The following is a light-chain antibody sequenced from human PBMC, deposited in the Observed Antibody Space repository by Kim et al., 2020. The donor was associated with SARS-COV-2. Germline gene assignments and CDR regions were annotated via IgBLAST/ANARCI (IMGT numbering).Light chain of an antibody. CDR3: QQYNGYPIT. CDR1: QDIDTY. J-gene: IGKJ5*01. V-gene: IGKV1-16*02. Sequence: ASVGDRVPITWRACQDIDTYLACVQHKPGKPPKSLIYAASILQSGVPSKFNGSGSGTDFTLTISSLQPEDFATYYCQQYNGYPITFGQGTRLEIK. CDR2: AAS.